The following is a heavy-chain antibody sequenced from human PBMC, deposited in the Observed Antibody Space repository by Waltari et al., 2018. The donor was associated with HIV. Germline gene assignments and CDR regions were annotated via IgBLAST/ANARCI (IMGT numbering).Heavy chain of an antibody. CDR1: EYIFIGYY. CDR3: ARDRGWGEPNWYFDL. CDR2: SNPNSGDT. Sequence: QVQLVQSGAEVKKPGASVKVSCKSSEYIFIGYYIHWVRQAPGQGPGWVGWSNPNSGDTNYAPRFQVRVTMTRDTSITTAYMGLRRLTSDDTAVYYCARDRGWGEPNWYFDLWGRGTLVTVSS. D-gene: IGHD3-16*01. J-gene: IGHJ2*01. V-gene: IGHV1-2*02.